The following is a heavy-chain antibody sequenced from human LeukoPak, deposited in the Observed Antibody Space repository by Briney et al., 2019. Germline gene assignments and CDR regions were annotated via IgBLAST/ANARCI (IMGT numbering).Heavy chain of an antibody. Sequence: SETLSLTCAVYGGSFSGYYWSWIRQPPGKGLEWIGEINHSGSTNYNPSLKSRVTISVDTSKNQLSLKLSSVTAADTAVYYCAGTPGDCSGGSCYRINWFDPWGQGTLVTVSS. V-gene: IGHV4-34*01. CDR2: INHSGST. CDR3: AGTPGDCSGGSCYRINWFDP. D-gene: IGHD2-15*01. CDR1: GGSFSGYY. J-gene: IGHJ5*02.